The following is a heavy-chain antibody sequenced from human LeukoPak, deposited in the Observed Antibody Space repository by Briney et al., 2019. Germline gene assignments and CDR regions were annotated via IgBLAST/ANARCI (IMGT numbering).Heavy chain of an antibody. J-gene: IGHJ4*02. CDR1: GFTFSRYA. Sequence: PGTSLRLSCAASGFTFSRYAFHWVRQAPGKGLEWVAVILQDGTIKYYADSVKGRFTISRDNSKNTLYLQVHSLSTEDTAVNYCVREDFGNYYFDFWGQGTLVTVSS. CDR3: VREDFGNYYFDF. V-gene: IGHV3-30*04. D-gene: IGHD4-11*01. CDR2: ILQDGTIK.